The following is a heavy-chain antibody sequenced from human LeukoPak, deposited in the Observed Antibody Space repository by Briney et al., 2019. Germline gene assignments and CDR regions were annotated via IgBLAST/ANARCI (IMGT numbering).Heavy chain of an antibody. D-gene: IGHD3-16*01. V-gene: IGHV3-43*02. CDR1: GFTFDDYA. CDR3: AKDTHTYPGED. J-gene: IGHJ4*02. Sequence: GGALRLSCVASGFTFDDYAMHWGREAPGKGLEWVSLIIGEGGNSYYADSVKGRFITSRDHSKTSLYLQMNSLRTEESALYYCAKDTHTYPGEDWGQGTLATVSS. CDR2: IIGEGGNS.